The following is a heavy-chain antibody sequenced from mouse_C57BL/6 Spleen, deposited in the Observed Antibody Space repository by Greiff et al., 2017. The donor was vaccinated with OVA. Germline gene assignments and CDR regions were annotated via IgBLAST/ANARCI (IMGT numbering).Heavy chain of an antibody. CDR2: ISSGSSTI. Sequence: EVKVVESGGGLVKPGGSLKLSCAASGFTFSDYGMHWVRQAPEKGLEWVAYISSGSSTIYYADTVKGRFTISRDNAKNTLFLQMTSLRSEDTAMYYCAVYYSNYDWYFDVWGTGTTVTVSS. D-gene: IGHD2-5*01. J-gene: IGHJ1*03. CDR1: GFTFSDYG. V-gene: IGHV5-17*01. CDR3: AVYYSNYDWYFDV.